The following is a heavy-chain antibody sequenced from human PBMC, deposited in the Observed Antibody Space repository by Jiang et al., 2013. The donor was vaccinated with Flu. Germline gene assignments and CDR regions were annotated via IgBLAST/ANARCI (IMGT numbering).Heavy chain of an antibody. CDR2: ISYDGSNK. CDR1: GFTFSSYG. V-gene: IGHV3-33*05. D-gene: IGHD3-22*01. Sequence: RSLRLSCAASGFTFSSYGMHWVRQAPGKGLEWVAIISYDGSNKYYADSVKGRFTISRDNSKNTLYPQMNSLRAEDTAVYYCASDYYDSSGYFYFDYWGQGTLVTVSS. CDR3: ASDYYDSSGYFYFDY. J-gene: IGHJ4*02.